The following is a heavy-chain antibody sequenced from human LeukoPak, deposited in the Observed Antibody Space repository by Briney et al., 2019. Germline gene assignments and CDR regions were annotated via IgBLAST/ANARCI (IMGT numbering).Heavy chain of an antibody. V-gene: IGHV3-7*01. CDR3: ARDRVDFWSGYYRGRDYYYMDV. CDR1: GFTFSSYW. J-gene: IGHJ6*03. Sequence: GGSLRLSCAASGFTFSSYWMSWVRQAPGKGLEWVANIKQDGSEKYYVDSVKGRFTISRDNAKNSLYLQMNSLRAEDTAVYYCARDRVDFWSGYYRGRDYYYMDVWGKGTTVTVSS. D-gene: IGHD3-3*01. CDR2: IKQDGSEK.